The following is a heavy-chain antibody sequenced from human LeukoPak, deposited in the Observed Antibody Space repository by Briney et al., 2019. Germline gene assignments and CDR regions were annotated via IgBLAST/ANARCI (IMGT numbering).Heavy chain of an antibody. CDR2: IKQDGSEK. Sequence: PGGSLRLSCAASGFTFSSYWMSWVRQAPGKGLEWVANIKQDGSEKYYVDSVKGRFTISRDNAKNSLYLQMNSLRAEDTAVYYCARDSSSWHPAFDYWGQGTLVTVSS. CDR3: ARDSSSWHPAFDY. J-gene: IGHJ4*02. D-gene: IGHD6-13*01. CDR1: GFTFSSYW. V-gene: IGHV3-7*01.